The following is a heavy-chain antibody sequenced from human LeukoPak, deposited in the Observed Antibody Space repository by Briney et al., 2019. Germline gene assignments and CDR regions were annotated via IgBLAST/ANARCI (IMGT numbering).Heavy chain of an antibody. V-gene: IGHV3-30*18. Sequence: GGSLRLSRAASGFTFSSYGMHWVRQAPGKGLEWVAVISYDGSNKYYADSVKGRFTISRDNSKNTLYLQMNSLRAEDTAVYYCAKVRAYCSSTSCYYYYGMDVWGQGTTVTVSS. D-gene: IGHD2-2*01. J-gene: IGHJ6*02. CDR1: GFTFSSYG. CDR2: ISYDGSNK. CDR3: AKVRAYCSSTSCYYYYGMDV.